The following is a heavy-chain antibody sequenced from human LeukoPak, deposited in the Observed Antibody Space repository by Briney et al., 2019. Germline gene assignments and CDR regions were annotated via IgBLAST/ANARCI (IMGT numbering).Heavy chain of an antibody. J-gene: IGHJ3*02. CDR3: ARVVSGIPDAFDI. Sequence: GGSLRLSCAASGFTFTNYAMQWGREAPGKGVEHVSAISTDGGITYYANSVKGRLTISRENYKKSLDLQKRRLRAEDMGVYKSARVVSGIPDAFDIWGQGTMVTVSS. CDR2: ISTDGGIT. V-gene: IGHV3-64*01. D-gene: IGHD3-10*01. CDR1: GFTFTNYA.